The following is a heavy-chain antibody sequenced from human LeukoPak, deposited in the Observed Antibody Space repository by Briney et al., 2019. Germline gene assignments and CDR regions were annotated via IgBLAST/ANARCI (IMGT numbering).Heavy chain of an antibody. V-gene: IGHV3-30*18. D-gene: IGHD5-18*01. Sequence: GRALRLSCAASGFTFSSHGIHWVRQAPGKGLEWVAVISYDGSDKYYADSVKGRFTISRDNSKNTVYLQMNSLRPEDTAVYYCAKRRTVDTAMVTHYYGVDVWGQGTTVTVSS. CDR1: GFTFSSHG. CDR3: AKRRTVDTAMVTHYYGVDV. J-gene: IGHJ6*02. CDR2: ISYDGSDK.